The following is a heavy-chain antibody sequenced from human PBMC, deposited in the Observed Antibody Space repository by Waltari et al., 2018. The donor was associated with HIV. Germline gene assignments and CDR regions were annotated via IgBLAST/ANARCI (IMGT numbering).Heavy chain of an antibody. CDR2: IYYSGST. V-gene: IGHV4-59*01. CDR1: GGSISSYY. J-gene: IGHJ6*02. D-gene: IGHD6-19*01. CDR3: ARGGLESSGWLYYYYGMDV. Sequence: QVQLQESGPGLVKPSETLSLTCTVSGGSISSYYWSWIRQPPGQGLEWIGYIYYSGSTNYNPSLKSRVTISVDTSKNQFSLKLRSVTAADTAVYYCARGGLESSGWLYYYYGMDVWGQGTTVTVSS.